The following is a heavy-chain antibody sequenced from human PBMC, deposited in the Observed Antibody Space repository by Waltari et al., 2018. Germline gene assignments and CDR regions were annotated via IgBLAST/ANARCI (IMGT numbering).Heavy chain of an antibody. J-gene: IGHJ4*02. CDR3: ARGYCSGDSCSVYFDY. V-gene: IGHV4-34*02. Sequence: QVQLQQWGAGLLKPSETLSLTCAVHGGSFSGYYWRRIRPPPGKGLEWIGEINHSGSTNYNPSLKSRVTISVDTSKNQFSLKVNSVTAADTAVYYCARGYCSGDSCSVYFDYWGQGTLVTVSS. CDR1: GGSFSGYY. CDR2: INHSGST. D-gene: IGHD2-15*01.